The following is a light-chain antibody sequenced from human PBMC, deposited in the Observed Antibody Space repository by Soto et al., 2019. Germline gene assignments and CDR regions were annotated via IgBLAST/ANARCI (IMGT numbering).Light chain of an antibody. CDR2: AAS. CDR1: QSISSH. J-gene: IGKJ2*01. V-gene: IGKV1-39*01. Sequence: DIQMTQSPSSLSASVGDRLTITCRATQSISSHLSWYQQRPGKAPKLLIYAASSLQSGVPARFSGSRSGTDFTLTISSLEPEDFAVYYCQQRSNWPPYTFGQGTKLEIK. CDR3: QQRSNWPPYT.